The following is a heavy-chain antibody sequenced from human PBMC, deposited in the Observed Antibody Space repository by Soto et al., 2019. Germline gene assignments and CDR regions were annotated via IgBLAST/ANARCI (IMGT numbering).Heavy chain of an antibody. D-gene: IGHD2-15*01. CDR3: ARDVSLLVILDS. Sequence: EIQLVESGGDLVKSGGSLRLSCAASGFAFSSYTMNWVRQAPGKGLEWISSISSGGDSAHYADSVNGRFTVTRDSAKNSIFLQRHSMRAEDTAVYYCARDVSLLVILDSWGQGTLVTVSS. V-gene: IGHV3-21*06. CDR2: ISSGGDSA. CDR1: GFAFSSYT. J-gene: IGHJ5*02.